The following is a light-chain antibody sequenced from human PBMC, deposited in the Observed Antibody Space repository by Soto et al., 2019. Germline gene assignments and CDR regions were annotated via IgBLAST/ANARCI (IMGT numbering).Light chain of an antibody. J-gene: IGKJ4*01. V-gene: IGKV3-11*01. CDR3: QQRGGVT. CDR1: QSVSSY. Sequence: EIVLTQSPATLSLSPGERATLSCRASQSVSSYLALYQQKPGQAPRLLIYDASNRATGIPARFSGSGSGTDFTLTISSLEPEDFAVYYCQQRGGVTCGGGTKVDIK. CDR2: DAS.